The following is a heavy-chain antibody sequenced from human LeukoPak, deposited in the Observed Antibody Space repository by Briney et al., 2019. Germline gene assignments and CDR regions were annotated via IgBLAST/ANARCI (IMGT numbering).Heavy chain of an antibody. V-gene: IGHV1-2*02. Sequence: ASVKVSCKASGYTFTGYYMHWVRQAPGQGLEWMGWINPNSGGTNYAQKFQGRVTMTRDTSISTAYMELSRLRSDDTAVYYCAREYSSSWYRSFDYWGQGTLVTVSS. J-gene: IGHJ4*02. D-gene: IGHD6-13*01. CDR2: INPNSGGT. CDR3: AREYSSSWYRSFDY. CDR1: GYTFTGYY.